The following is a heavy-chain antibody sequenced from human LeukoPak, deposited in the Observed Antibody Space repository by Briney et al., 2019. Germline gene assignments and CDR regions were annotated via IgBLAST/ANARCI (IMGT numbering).Heavy chain of an antibody. J-gene: IGHJ5*02. CDR3: ARGYGDYEGWFDP. V-gene: IGHV3-30-3*01. D-gene: IGHD4-17*01. Sequence: PGRSLRLSYAASGFTFSSYAMHWVRQAPGKGLEWVAVISYDGSNKYYADSVKGRFTISRDNSKNTLYLQMNSLRAEDTAVYYCARGYGDYEGWFDPWGQGTLVTVSS. CDR1: GFTFSSYA. CDR2: ISYDGSNK.